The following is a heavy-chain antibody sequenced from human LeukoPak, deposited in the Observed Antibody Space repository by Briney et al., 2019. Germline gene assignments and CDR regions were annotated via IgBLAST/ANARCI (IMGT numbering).Heavy chain of an antibody. CDR3: ARMGPDVLRYFDCFPFVDY. Sequence: GASVKVSCKASGYTFTSYGISWVRQAPGQGLEWMGWISAYNGNTNYAQKLQGRVTMTTDTSTSTAYMELRSLRSDDTAVYYCARMGPDVLRYFDCFPFVDYWGQGTLVTVSS. D-gene: IGHD3-9*01. J-gene: IGHJ4*02. V-gene: IGHV1-18*01. CDR2: ISAYNGNT. CDR1: GYTFTSYG.